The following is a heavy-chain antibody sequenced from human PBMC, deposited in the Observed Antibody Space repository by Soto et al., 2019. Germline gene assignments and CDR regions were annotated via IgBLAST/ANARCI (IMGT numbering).Heavy chain of an antibody. CDR1: GFTFSSYA. V-gene: IGHV3-23*01. CDR3: AKDLGYCSGGSCYSGELYFDY. CDR2: ISDSGGST. Sequence: GGSLRLSCAASGFTFSSYAMSWVRQAPGKGLEWVSAISDSGGSTYYADSVKGRFTISRDTSKNTLYLQMNSLRAEDTAVYYCAKDLGYCSGGSCYSGELYFDYWGQGTLVTVSS. J-gene: IGHJ4*02. D-gene: IGHD2-15*01.